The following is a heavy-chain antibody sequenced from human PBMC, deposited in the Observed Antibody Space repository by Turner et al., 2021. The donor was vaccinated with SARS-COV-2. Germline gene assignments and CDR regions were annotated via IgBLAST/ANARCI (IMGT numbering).Heavy chain of an antibody. V-gene: IGHV4-39*01. Sequence: QLQLHESGPGLVKPSETLSLTCTVSGGSISSSSYYWGWIRQPPGKGLEWIGSIYYSGSTYYKPSLKSRGTISVDTSKNQFSLKLSSVTAADTAVYYCAGEVVVLTTTHYGMDVWGQGTTVTVSS. CDR3: AGEVVVLTTTHYGMDV. J-gene: IGHJ6*02. CDR1: GGSISSSSYY. CDR2: IYYSGST. D-gene: IGHD1-26*01.